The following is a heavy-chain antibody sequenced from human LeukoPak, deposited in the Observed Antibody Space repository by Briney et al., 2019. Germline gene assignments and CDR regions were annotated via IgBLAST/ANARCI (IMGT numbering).Heavy chain of an antibody. V-gene: IGHV1-8*03. CDR1: GYSFTKYD. Sequence: GASVKVSCKASGYSFTKYDIKWGRPGPGQRVEWMGWMKPNSGDTGYAQKFQGRVTFSRNTSTSTAYMELTNLRSEDTAVYYCARCDYDTTINPNWFDPWGQGTLVTVSS. J-gene: IGHJ5*02. CDR3: ARCDYDTTINPNWFDP. CDR2: MKPNSGDT. D-gene: IGHD3-22*01.